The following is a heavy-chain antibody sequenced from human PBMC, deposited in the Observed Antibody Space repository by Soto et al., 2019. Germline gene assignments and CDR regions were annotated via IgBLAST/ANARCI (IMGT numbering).Heavy chain of an antibody. J-gene: IGHJ4*02. CDR2: ISSSSTI. CDR1: GFTFSSYS. Sequence: GGSLRLSCAASGFTFSSYSMNWVRQAPGKGLEWVSYISSSSTIYYADSVKGRFTISRDNAKNSLYLQMNSLRDEDTAVYYCARVYYYDSSGYPDYWGQGTLVTVSS. V-gene: IGHV3-48*02. CDR3: ARVYYYDSSGYPDY. D-gene: IGHD3-22*01.